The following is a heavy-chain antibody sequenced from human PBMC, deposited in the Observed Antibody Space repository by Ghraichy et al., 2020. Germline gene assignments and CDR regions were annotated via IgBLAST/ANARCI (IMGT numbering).Heavy chain of an antibody. Sequence: LSLTCAASGFTFSSYAMHWVRQAPGKGLEYVSAISSNGGSTYYANSVKGRFTISRDNSKNTLYLQMGSLRAEDMAVYYCARAHSGYDLDLPPDDYWGQGTLVTVSS. V-gene: IGHV3-64*01. J-gene: IGHJ4*02. CDR2: ISSNGGST. CDR1: GFTFSSYA. CDR3: ARAHSGYDLDLPPDDY. D-gene: IGHD5-12*01.